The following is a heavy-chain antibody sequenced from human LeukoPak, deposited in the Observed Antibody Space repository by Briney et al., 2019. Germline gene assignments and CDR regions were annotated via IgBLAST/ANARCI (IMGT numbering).Heavy chain of an antibody. J-gene: IGHJ4*02. D-gene: IGHD3-22*01. CDR1: GFTFSNYA. CDR3: AKSRWGAYYYDSSGYYYVGLSIDY. Sequence: QPGGSLRLSCAASGFTFSNYAMTWVRQAPGKGLEWVSAISGSGGSTYYADSVKGRFTISRDNSKNTLYLQMNSLRAEDTAVYYCAKSRWGAYYYDSSGYYYVGLSIDYWGQGTLVTVSS. V-gene: IGHV3-23*01. CDR2: ISGSGGST.